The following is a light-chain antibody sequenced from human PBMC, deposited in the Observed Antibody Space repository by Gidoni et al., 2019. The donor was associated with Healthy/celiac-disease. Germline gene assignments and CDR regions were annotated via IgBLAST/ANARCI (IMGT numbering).Light chain of an antibody. Sequence: EIVMTQSPATLSVSPGERATLSRRASQSVSSNLAWYQQKPGQAPRLLIYGASTRATGIPARFSGSGSGTEFTLTISSLQSEDFAVYYCQQYRTFGGGTKVEIK. V-gene: IGKV3-15*01. CDR2: GAS. CDR3: QQYRT. CDR1: QSVSSN. J-gene: IGKJ4*01.